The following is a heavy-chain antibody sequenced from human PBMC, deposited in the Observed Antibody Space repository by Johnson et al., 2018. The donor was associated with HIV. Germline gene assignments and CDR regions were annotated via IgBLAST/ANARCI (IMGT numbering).Heavy chain of an antibody. V-gene: IGHV3-13*01. CDR3: AKETRDSRSAFDV. Sequence: VQLVESGGGLVQPGGSLRLSCAASGFTFSCYDVHWVRQATGKGLEWVSPIGTAGDTYYPGSVKGRFTISRENAKNSLYLQMNNLRPEDTAVYYCAKETRDSRSAFDVWGQGTLVTVSS. J-gene: IGHJ3*01. CDR1: GFTFSCYD. CDR2: IGTAGDT. D-gene: IGHD4-11*01.